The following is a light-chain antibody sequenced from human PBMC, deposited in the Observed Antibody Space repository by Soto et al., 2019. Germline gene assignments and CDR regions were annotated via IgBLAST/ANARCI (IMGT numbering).Light chain of an antibody. CDR2: VNN. J-gene: IGLJ2*01. CDR3: ATWDDGLNGII. Sequence: QSVLTQPPSGSGAPGQRVTISCTGSSSNIGAGYDVHWYQQFPGSAPKVVIYVNNQRRSGVPERFSGSKSGTSAFLAITGLQSGDEADYYCATWDDGLNGIIFGGGTK. V-gene: IGLV1-40*01. CDR1: SSNIGAGYD.